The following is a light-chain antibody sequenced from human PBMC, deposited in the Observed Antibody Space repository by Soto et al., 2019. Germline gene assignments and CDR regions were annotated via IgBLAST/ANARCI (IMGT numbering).Light chain of an antibody. CDR3: CSYTSGSTVI. CDR1: SSDVGTYNY. Sequence: QSALTQPRSVSGPPGQSVSISCSGTSSDVGTYNYVSWYQQHPGKAPKLMIYDVSKRPSGVPDRFSGSKSGNTASLTISGLQAEDEADYYCCSYTSGSTVIFGGGTKVTVL. CDR2: DVS. J-gene: IGLJ2*01. V-gene: IGLV2-11*01.